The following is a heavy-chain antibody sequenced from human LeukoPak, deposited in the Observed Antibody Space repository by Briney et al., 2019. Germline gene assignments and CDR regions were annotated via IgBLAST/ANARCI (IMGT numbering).Heavy chain of an antibody. CDR2: IRYDGSNK. D-gene: IGHD3-10*01. J-gene: IGHJ4*02. V-gene: IGHV3-30*02. CDR1: GFTFSSYG. Sequence: PGGSLRLSCAASGFTFSSYGMHWVRQAPGKGLECVAFIRYDGSNKYYADSVKGRFTISRDNSKNTLYLQMNSLRTEDTAVYYCAKGGDIYSSGSYLYWGQGTLVTVSS. CDR3: AKGGDIYSSGSYLY.